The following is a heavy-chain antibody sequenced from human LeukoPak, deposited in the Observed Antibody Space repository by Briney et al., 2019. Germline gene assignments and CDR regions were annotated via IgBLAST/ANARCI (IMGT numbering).Heavy chain of an antibody. CDR1: GGSISSSSYY. D-gene: IGHD1-26*01. J-gene: IGHJ4*02. V-gene: IGHV4-39*01. CDR3: VRHYVLHIVGPSY. Sequence: PSETLSLTCTVSGGSISSSSYYWGWIRQSPGKGLEWIGNIYYGETTPYNPSFKSRVTISVDSSKNQFSLKVNSVTAADTAMYFCVRHYVLHIVGPSYWGQGILVTVSS. CDR2: IYYGETT.